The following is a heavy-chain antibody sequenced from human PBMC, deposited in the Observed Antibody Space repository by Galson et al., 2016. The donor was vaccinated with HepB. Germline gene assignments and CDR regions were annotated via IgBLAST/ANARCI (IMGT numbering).Heavy chain of an antibody. Sequence: SETLSLTCAVSGVSISSGNWWTRVRQTPGKGLEWLGEIYHSGTTNNNLSLISRVTMSVDKSSNQFSLKMTSVTAEDTAIYYCARYVTDGAAWRSFDYWGQGILVTVSS. CDR2: IYHSGTT. V-gene: IGHV4-4*02. J-gene: IGHJ4*02. D-gene: IGHD5-24*01. CDR1: GVSISSGNW. CDR3: ARYVTDGAAWRSFDY.